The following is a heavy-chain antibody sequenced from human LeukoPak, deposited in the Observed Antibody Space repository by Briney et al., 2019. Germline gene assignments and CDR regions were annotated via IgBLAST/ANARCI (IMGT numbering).Heavy chain of an antibody. J-gene: IGHJ5*02. CDR2: IYYSGST. V-gene: IGHV4-39*07. D-gene: IGHD2-2*01. Sequence: SETLSLTCTVSGGSISSSSYYWGWIRQPPGKGLEWIGSIYYSGSTYYNPSLKSRVTISVDTSKNQFSLKLSSVTAADTAVYYCARGKTQALRYCSSTSCYGESFDPWGQGTLVTVSS. CDR1: GGSISSSSYY. CDR3: ARGKTQALRYCSSTSCYGESFDP.